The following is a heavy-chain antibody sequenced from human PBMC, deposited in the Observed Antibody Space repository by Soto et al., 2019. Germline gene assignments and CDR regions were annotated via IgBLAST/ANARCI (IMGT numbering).Heavy chain of an antibody. D-gene: IGHD6-13*01. CDR2: TYYRSKWYN. CDR1: GDSVSSNSSA. CDR3: ARVRDSSSWYRDYYYGMDV. Sequence: SQTLSLPFAISGDSVSSNSSAWNCIRQSPSRGLEWLGRTYYRSKWYNDYAVSVKSRITINPDTSKNQFSLQLNSVTPEDTAVYYCARVRDSSSWYRDYYYGMDVWGQGTTVTVSS. V-gene: IGHV6-1*01. J-gene: IGHJ6*02.